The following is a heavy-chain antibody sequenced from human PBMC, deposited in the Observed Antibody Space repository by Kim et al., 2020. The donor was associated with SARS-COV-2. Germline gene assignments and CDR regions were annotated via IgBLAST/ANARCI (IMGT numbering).Heavy chain of an antibody. Sequence: GGSLRLSCAASGFTFSSYWMSWVRQAPGKGLEWVANIKQDGSEKYYVDSVKGRFIISRDNAKNSLYLQMNSLRAEDTAVYYCARGGAGSPPYIVVVVAAGAGIWFEPWGQRPLLTVSS. CDR3: ARGGAGSPPYIVVVVAAGAGIWFEP. CDR1: GFTFSSYW. CDR2: IKQDGSEK. J-gene: IGHJ5*02. D-gene: IGHD2-15*01. V-gene: IGHV3-7*01.